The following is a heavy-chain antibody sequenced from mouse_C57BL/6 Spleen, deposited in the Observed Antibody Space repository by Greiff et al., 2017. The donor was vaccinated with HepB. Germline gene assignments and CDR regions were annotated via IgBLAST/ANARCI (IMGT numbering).Heavy chain of an antibody. CDR3: TSPDGS. Sequence: VQGVESGAELVRPGASVTLSCKASGYTFTDYEMHWVKQTPVHGLEWIGAIDPETGGTAYNQKFKGKAILTADKSSSTAYMELRSLTSEDSAVYYCTSPDGSWGQGTLVTVSA. CDR1: GYTFTDYE. CDR2: IDPETGGT. V-gene: IGHV1-15*01. J-gene: IGHJ3*02.